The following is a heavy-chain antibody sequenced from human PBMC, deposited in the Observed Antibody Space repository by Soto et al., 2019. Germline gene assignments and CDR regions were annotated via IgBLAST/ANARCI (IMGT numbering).Heavy chain of an antibody. V-gene: IGHV3-23*01. Sequence: GGSLRLSCAASGFTFSSYAMNWVRQVPGKGLEWVSAIRGSSGRTYYADCVKGRFTISGDNSKNTLDLQMNSLRADDTAVYYCAKSGLMDFLTGFSYFDYWGQGALVTVSS. CDR3: AKSGLMDFLTGFSYFDY. CDR1: GFTFSSYA. J-gene: IGHJ4*02. CDR2: IRGSSGRT. D-gene: IGHD3-9*01.